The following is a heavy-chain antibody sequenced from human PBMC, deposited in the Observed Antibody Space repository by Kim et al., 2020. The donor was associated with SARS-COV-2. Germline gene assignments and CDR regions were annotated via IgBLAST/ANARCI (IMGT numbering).Heavy chain of an antibody. CDR2: ISWNSGSI. CDR3: AKAGLRYFDWLSLNLYYYGMDV. CDR1: GFTFDDYA. V-gene: IGHV3-9*01. J-gene: IGHJ6*02. Sequence: GGSLRLSCAASGFTFDDYAMHWVRQAPGKGLEWVSGISWNSGSIGYADSVKGRFTISRDNAKNSLYLQMNSLRAEDTALYYCAKAGLRYFDWLSLNLYYYGMDVWGQGTTVTVSS. D-gene: IGHD3-9*01.